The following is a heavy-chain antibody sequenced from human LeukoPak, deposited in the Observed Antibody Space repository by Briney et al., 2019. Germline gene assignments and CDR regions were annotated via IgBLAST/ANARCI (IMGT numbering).Heavy chain of an antibody. Sequence: GGSLRLSCAASGFTFSSYAMSWVRQAPGKGLEWVSAISGSGGSTYYADSVKGRFTISRDNSKNTLYLQMNSLRAEDTAVYYCAKGTADTAMVYYYYYMDVWGKGTTVTVSS. CDR1: GFTFSSYA. CDR3: AKGTADTAMVYYYYYMDV. D-gene: IGHD5-18*01. J-gene: IGHJ6*03. V-gene: IGHV3-23*01. CDR2: ISGSGGST.